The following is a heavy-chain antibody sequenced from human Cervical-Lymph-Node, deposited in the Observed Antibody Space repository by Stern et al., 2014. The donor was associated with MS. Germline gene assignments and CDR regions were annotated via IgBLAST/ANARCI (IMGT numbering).Heavy chain of an antibody. J-gene: IGHJ4*02. CDR1: GFSLSTSGVG. CDR3: AHRLGAVAAFDY. Sequence: QINLKESGPTLVKPTQTLKLTCTFSGFSLSTSGVGVGWIRQPPGKALEWLALIYWDDDKRYSPSLKSRVTITKDTSKNQVVLTMTNMDPVDTATYYCAHRLGAVAAFDYWGQGTLVTVSS. V-gene: IGHV2-5*02. CDR2: IYWDDDK. D-gene: IGHD6-19*01.